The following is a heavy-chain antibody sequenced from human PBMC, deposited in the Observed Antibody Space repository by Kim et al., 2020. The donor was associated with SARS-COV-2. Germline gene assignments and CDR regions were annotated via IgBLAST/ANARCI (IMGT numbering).Heavy chain of an antibody. CDR3: ASRLGYCSGGSCYSSYYYYGMDV. J-gene: IGHJ6*02. D-gene: IGHD2-15*01. Sequence: SETLSLTCAVYGGSFSGYYWSWIRQPPGKGLEWIGEINHSGSTNYNPSLKSRVTISVDTSKNQFSLKLSSVTAADTAVYYCASRLGYCSGGSCYSSYYYYGMDVWGQGTTVTVSS. CDR2: INHSGST. CDR1: GGSFSGYY. V-gene: IGHV4-34*01.